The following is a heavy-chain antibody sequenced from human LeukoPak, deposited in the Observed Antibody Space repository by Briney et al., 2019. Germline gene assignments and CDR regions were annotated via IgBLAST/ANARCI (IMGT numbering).Heavy chain of an antibody. J-gene: IGHJ4*02. V-gene: IGHV4-31*02. CDR1: GASISSGDSF. CDR2: TYYPGSP. D-gene: IGHD3-22*01. CDR3: ARGGENYSDSSGYYSLDH. Sequence: PSQTLSLTCIVSGASISSGDSFWTWIRHHPGRGLELIGHTYYPGSPYYNPSLKSRITISVDTAKNQFSLKLSSVTAADTAVYYCARGGENYSDSSGYYSLDHWGQGTRVTVSS.